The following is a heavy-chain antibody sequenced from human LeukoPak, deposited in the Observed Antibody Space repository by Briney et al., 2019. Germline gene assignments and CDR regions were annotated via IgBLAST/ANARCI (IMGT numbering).Heavy chain of an antibody. CDR1: GGTFSSYA. D-gene: IGHD2-2*01. J-gene: IGHJ1*01. Sequence: SVKVSCKASGGTFSSYAISWVRQAPGQGLEWMGRIIPILGIANYAQKFQGRVTITADKSTSTAYMELRSLRSDDTAVYYCAREEGYCSSTSCFPHWGQGTLVTVSS. V-gene: IGHV1-69*04. CDR3: AREEGYCSSTSCFPH. CDR2: IIPILGIA.